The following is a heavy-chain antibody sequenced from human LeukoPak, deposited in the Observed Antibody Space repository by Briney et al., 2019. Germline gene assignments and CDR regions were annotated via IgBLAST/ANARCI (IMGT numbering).Heavy chain of an antibody. CDR2: IYTSGST. D-gene: IGHD3-22*01. V-gene: IGHV4-61*02. CDR3: AIHSSGYLY. J-gene: IGHJ4*02. CDR1: GGSISSGSYY. Sequence: SETLSLTCTVSGGSISSGSYYWSWIRQPAGKGLKWIGRIYTSGSTNYNPSLKSRVTISVDTSKNQFSLKLSSVTAADTAVYYCAIHSSGYLYWGQGTLVTVSS.